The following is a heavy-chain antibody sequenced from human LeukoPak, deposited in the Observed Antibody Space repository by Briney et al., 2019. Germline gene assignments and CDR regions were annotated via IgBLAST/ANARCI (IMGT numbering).Heavy chain of an antibody. J-gene: IGHJ4*02. Sequence: SETLSLTCTVSGGSISSYYWTWIRQPLGKGLEWIGYIYYSGSTSYNPSLKSRVTISVDTSKNQFSLKLTSVTAADTAVYFCARDGDVATIENYFDYWGQGTLVTVSS. D-gene: IGHD5-24*01. V-gene: IGHV4-59*01. CDR2: IYYSGST. CDR1: GGSISSYY. CDR3: ARDGDVATIENYFDY.